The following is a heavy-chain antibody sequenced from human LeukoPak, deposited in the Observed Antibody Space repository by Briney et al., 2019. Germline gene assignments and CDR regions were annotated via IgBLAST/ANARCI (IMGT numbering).Heavy chain of an antibody. V-gene: IGHV4-59*02. CDR3: ARDRRSGALDI. J-gene: IGHJ3*02. CDR1: GNSVSSYH. CDR2: IYYSGNT. Sequence: SETLSLTCTVSGNSVSSYHWSWIRQPPGKGLEWIGYIYYSGNTNYNPSLKRRVTISVDTSRNQFSLKLTSVTAADTAVYYCARDRRSGALDIWGQGTMVTVSS. D-gene: IGHD1-26*01.